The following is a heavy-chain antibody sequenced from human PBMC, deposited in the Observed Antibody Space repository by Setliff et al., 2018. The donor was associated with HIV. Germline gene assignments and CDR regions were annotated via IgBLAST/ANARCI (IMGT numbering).Heavy chain of an antibody. Sequence: ASVKVSCKASGYTFTGYYMHWVRQAPGQGLEWMGRINPNSGGTNYAQKFQGGVTMTRDTSISTAYMELSRLRSDDTAVYYCARKRGRGATTWSYDAFDIWGQGTMVTVSS. CDR1: GYTFTGYY. D-gene: IGHD1-26*01. CDR3: ARKRGRGATTWSYDAFDI. J-gene: IGHJ3*02. CDR2: INPNSGGT. V-gene: IGHV1-2*06.